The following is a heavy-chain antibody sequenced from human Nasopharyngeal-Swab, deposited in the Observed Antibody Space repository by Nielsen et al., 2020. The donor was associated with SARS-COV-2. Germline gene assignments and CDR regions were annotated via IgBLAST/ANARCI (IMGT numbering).Heavy chain of an antibody. V-gene: IGHV3-53*01. CDR3: ARGTVTADYYYGMDV. Sequence: GESLKISCAASGVTVSSNYMSWVRQAPGKGLEWVSVIYSGGSTFYADSLKGRFTISRDNSKNTLYLQMNTLRAEDTAVYYCARGTVTADYYYGMDVWGQGTTVTVSS. CDR2: IYSGGST. J-gene: IGHJ6*02. CDR1: GVTVSSNY. D-gene: IGHD4-11*01.